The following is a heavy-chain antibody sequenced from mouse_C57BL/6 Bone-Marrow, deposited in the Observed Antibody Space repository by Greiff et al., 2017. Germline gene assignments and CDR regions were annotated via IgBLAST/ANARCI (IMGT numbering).Heavy chain of an antibody. V-gene: IGHV1-81*01. Sequence: VQGVESGAELARPGASVKLSCKASGYTFTSYGISWVKQRTGQGLEWIGEIYPRSGNTYYTEKFKGKATLTADKSSRTAYMELRSLTSEDAAVYFCARGGGFPYCDYWGQGTTLTVSS. J-gene: IGHJ2*01. CDR3: ARGGGFPYCDY. CDR2: IYPRSGNT. CDR1: GYTFTSYG.